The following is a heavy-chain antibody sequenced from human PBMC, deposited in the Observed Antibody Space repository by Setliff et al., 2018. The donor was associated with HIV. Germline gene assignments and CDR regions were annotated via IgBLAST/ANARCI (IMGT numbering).Heavy chain of an antibody. D-gene: IGHD6-13*01. CDR3: ASQFTSSWVYNWFDP. Sequence: SETLSLTCAVSGGSISSSNWWSWVRQPPGKGLEWIGEIFHGGSTNYNPSLKSRVTISIDKSKNHFSRKLSSVTAADTAVYYCASQFTSSWVYNWFDPWGQGTLVTVSS. CDR2: IFHGGST. CDR1: GGSISSSNW. V-gene: IGHV4-4*02. J-gene: IGHJ5*02.